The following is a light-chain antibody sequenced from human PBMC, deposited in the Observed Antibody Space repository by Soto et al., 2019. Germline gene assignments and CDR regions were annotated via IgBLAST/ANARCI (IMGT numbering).Light chain of an antibody. CDR2: ATS. V-gene: IGKV1-39*01. CDR1: QTISSW. CDR3: QESYTTPAVS. J-gene: IGKJ4*01. Sequence: DIQMTQSPSSVSASVGDRVTITCXASQTISSWLAWYQQKPGKAPKLLIYATSTLQSGVPSRFSGSGSGTEFTLTISSLQAEDFATYLCQESYTTPAVSFGGGTKVDI.